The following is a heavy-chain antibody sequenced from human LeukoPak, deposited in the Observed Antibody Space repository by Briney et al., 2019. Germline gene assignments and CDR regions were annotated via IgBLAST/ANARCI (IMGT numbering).Heavy chain of an antibody. CDR2: INPNSGGT. Sequence: ASVKVSCKASGYTFTGYCMHWVQQAPGQGLEWMGWINPNSGGTNYAQKFQGRVTMTRDTSISTAYMELSRLRSDDTAVYYCARETSPESIVGATTHFDYWGQGTLVTVSS. V-gene: IGHV1-2*02. J-gene: IGHJ4*02. CDR3: ARETSPESIVGATTHFDY. CDR1: GYTFTGYC. D-gene: IGHD1-26*01.